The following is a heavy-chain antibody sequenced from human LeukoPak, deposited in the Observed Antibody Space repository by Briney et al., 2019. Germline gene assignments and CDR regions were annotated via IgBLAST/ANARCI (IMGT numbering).Heavy chain of an antibody. V-gene: IGHV3-11*01. CDR1: GFTFSDHY. CDR2: ISSSGSTI. J-gene: IGHJ4*02. D-gene: IGHD1-26*01. Sequence: GGSLRLSCAASGFTFSDHYMSWIRQAPGKGLEWVSCISSSGSTIYYADSAKGRFTISRDNTKNSLYLQMNSLRAEDTAFYYCARVWYSGSYPLDYWGQGTLVTVSS. CDR3: ARVWYSGSYPLDY.